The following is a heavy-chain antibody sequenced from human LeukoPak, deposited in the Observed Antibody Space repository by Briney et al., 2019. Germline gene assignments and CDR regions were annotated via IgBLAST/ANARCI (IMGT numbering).Heavy chain of an antibody. Sequence: GGSLRLSCSASGFTFSSYAMHWVRQAPGKGLEYVSAISSNGGSTYYADSVKGRFTISRDNSKNTLYLQMSSLRAEDTAVYYCVNTGTTGAFDIWGQGTMVTVSS. D-gene: IGHD1-1*01. CDR1: GFTFSSYA. J-gene: IGHJ3*02. V-gene: IGHV3-64D*09. CDR2: ISSNGGST. CDR3: VNTGTTGAFDI.